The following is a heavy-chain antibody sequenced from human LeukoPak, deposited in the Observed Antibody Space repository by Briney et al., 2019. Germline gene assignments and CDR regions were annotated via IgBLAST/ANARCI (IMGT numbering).Heavy chain of an antibody. CDR2: IYPGDSDT. D-gene: IGHD3-9*01. CDR1: GYSFTSYW. Sequence: GESLKISCKGSGYSFTSYWIGWVRQKPGKGLEWMGIIYPGDSDTRYSPSFQGQVTISADKSISTAYLQWSSLKASDTAMYYCARSDYDILTGYYHYFDYWGQGTLVTVSS. CDR3: ARSDYDILTGYYHYFDY. V-gene: IGHV5-51*01. J-gene: IGHJ4*02.